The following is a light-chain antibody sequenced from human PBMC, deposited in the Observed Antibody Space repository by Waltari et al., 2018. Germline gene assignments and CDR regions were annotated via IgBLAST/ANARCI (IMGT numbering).Light chain of an antibody. CDR1: ILRTYY. J-gene: IGLJ2*01. CDR3: SSRELSGHVV. CDR2: GKT. V-gene: IGLV3-19*01. Sequence: SSDLTQDPDVSVALGQTVRITCQGDILRTYYGNWCRQKPGQAPELVIYGKTNRPSGSPDRFSASSSENTASLIITGAQAEDEADYYCSSRELSGHVVFGGGTRLTVL.